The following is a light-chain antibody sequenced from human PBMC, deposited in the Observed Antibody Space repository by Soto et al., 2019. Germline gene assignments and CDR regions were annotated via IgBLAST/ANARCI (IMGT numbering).Light chain of an antibody. V-gene: IGLV1-40*01. J-gene: IGLJ2*01. CDR1: SSTTGAGYD. CDR2: GNS. Sequence: QSVLTQPPSVSGAQGQRLTISCIGRSSTTGAGYDVHWYQQLPGTAPKLLIYGNSNRPSGVPDRFSGSKSGTSASLAITGLQAEDEADYYCQSYDSSLSGPVVFGGGTKVTVL. CDR3: QSYDSSLSGPVV.